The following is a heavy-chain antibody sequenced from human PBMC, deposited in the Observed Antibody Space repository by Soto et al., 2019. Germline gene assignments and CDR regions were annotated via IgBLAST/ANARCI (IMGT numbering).Heavy chain of an antibody. Sequence: EVQLVESGGGLVQPGGSLRLSCAASGFTFSNYNMNWVRQAPGKGLEWVSYISSRSSIIYYAESVKGRFTISRDNAKNSLYLQMNSLRDEDTAVYYCARDCGKGYGMDVWGQGTTVTVSS. J-gene: IGHJ6*02. CDR1: GFTFSNYN. CDR3: ARDCGKGYGMDV. CDR2: ISSRSSII. V-gene: IGHV3-48*02.